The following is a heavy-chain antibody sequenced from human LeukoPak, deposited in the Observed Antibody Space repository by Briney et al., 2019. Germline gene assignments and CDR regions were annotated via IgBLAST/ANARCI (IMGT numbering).Heavy chain of an antibody. CDR3: ARDSSAAIDY. Sequence: ASVKVSCKASGYTFISYDINWVRQATGQGLEWMGWINPNSGGTNYAQKFQGRVTMTRDTSISTAYMELSRLRSDDTAVYYCARDSSAAIDYWDQGTLVTVAS. D-gene: IGHD6-13*01. J-gene: IGHJ4*02. V-gene: IGHV1-2*02. CDR1: GYTFISYD. CDR2: INPNSGGT.